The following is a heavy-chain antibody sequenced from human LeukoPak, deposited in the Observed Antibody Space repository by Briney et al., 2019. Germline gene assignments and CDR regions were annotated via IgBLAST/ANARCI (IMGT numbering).Heavy chain of an antibody. Sequence: GGSLRLSCAASGFTFSSYAMSWVRQAPGKGLEWVSVTYSGGRTYYADSVKGRFTISRDNAKNSLYLQMNSLRAEDTALYYCAKDKRYDSSGYYDYWGQGTLVTVSS. V-gene: IGHV3-23*03. D-gene: IGHD3-22*01. J-gene: IGHJ4*02. CDR3: AKDKRYDSSGYYDY. CDR2: TYSGGRT. CDR1: GFTFSSYA.